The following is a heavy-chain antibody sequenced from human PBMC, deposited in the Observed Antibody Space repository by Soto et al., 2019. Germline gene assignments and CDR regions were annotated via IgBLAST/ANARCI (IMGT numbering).Heavy chain of an antibody. CDR1: GGSFSVYY. V-gene: IGHV4-34*01. J-gene: IGHJ4*02. CDR3: ARAGFTMVRGVDY. CDR2: INHSGST. Sequence: SETLSLTCAVYGGSFSVYYWSWIRQPPGKGLEWIGEINHSGSTNYNPSLKSRVTISVDTSKNQFSLKLSSVTAADTAVYYCARAGFTMVRGVDYWGQGTLVTVSS. D-gene: IGHD3-10*01.